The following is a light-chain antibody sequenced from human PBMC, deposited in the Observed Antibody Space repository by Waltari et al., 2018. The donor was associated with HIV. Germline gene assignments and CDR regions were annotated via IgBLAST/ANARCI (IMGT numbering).Light chain of an antibody. CDR2: GGY. CDR3: CSYTAIHTLI. J-gene: IGLJ2*01. V-gene: IGLV2-14*01. Sequence: QSALTQPASVSGSPGQSITISCAGPTSHIGLFNSVSWYQQPPGRAPQIMIVGGYRRHPWVCSRFSGSKSGNTASLSISGLQAEDEANYYCCSYTAIHTLIFGGGTKLTVL. CDR1: TSHIGLFNS.